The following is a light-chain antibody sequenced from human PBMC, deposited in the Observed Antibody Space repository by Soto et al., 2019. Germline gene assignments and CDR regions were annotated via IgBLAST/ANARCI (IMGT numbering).Light chain of an antibody. CDR2: DAS. J-gene: IGKJ2*01. CDR3: QQRTNWPFT. V-gene: IGKV3-11*01. CDR1: QSVSSY. Sequence: EIVLTQSPATLSLSPGERATLSCRASQSVSSYLAWFQQTPGQAPRLLIYDASNRATGVPARFSGSGSGTDFPLTISSLAPDDFAVYYCQQRTNWPFTFGQGTKLEIK.